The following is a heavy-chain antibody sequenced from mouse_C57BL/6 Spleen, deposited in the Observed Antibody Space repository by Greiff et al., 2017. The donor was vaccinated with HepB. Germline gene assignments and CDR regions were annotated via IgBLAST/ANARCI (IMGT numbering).Heavy chain of an antibody. CDR2: INPNNGGT. V-gene: IGHV1-26*01. D-gene: IGHD1-1*01. Sequence: VQLQQSGPELVKPGASVKISCKASGYTFTDYYMNWVKQSHGKSLEWIGDINPNNGGTSYNQKFKGKATLTVDKSSSTAYMELRSLTSEDSAVYYCARSDYGSSYAMDYWGQGTSVTVSS. J-gene: IGHJ4*01. CDR3: ARSDYGSSYAMDY. CDR1: GYTFTDYY.